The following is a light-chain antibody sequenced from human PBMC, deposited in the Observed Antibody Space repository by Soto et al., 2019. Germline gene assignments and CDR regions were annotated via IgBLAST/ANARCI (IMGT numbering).Light chain of an antibody. J-gene: IGLJ7*01. CDR1: TGAVTSGHY. V-gene: IGLV7-46*01. CDR3: LLSYGGSAV. CDR2: DTS. Sequence: QAVVTQEPSLTVSPGGTVTLTCGSSTGAVTSGHYPSWFQQKPGQAPRTLIYDTSNKHSWTPARFSGSLLGGIAALTLSGAQPEDEAEYYCLLSYGGSAVFGGGTQLTVL.